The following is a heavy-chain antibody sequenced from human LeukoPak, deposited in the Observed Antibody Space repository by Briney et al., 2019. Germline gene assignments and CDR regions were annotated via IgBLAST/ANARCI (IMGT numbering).Heavy chain of an antibody. CDR3: AKLSAGSSRWVDY. Sequence: GGSLRLSCAASGFTVSSNYMNWVRRAPGKGLEWLSVIYSGGSTYYADSVKGRFTISRDNSKNTLYLQMISLRAEDTAVYYCAKLSAGSSRWVDYWGQGSLVTVSS. J-gene: IGHJ4*02. CDR2: IYSGGST. CDR1: GFTVSSNY. V-gene: IGHV3-53*01. D-gene: IGHD6-13*01.